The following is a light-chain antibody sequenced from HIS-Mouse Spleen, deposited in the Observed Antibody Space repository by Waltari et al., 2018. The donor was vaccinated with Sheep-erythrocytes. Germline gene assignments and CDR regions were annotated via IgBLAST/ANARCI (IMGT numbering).Light chain of an antibody. CDR2: DVS. Sequence: QSALTQPRSVSGSPGQSVTISCTGTSSAVGGYYYVSWYQQHPGKAPKRMIYDVSKRPSGVPDRFSGSKSGNTASLTISGLQAEDEADYYCCSYAGSYNHVFATGTKVTVL. J-gene: IGLJ1*01. V-gene: IGLV2-11*01. CDR1: SSAVGGYYY. CDR3: CSYAGSYNHV.